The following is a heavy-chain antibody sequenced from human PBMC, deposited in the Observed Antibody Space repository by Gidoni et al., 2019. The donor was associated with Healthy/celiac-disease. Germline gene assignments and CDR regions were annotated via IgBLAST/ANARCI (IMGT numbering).Heavy chain of an antibody. D-gene: IGHD3-10*01. J-gene: IGHJ3*02. V-gene: IGHV3-66*01. Sequence: EVQLVESGGGLVQPGGSLRLSCAASGFPVSSNYMSWVRQAPGKGLEWVSVIYSGGSTYYADSVKGRFTISRDNSKNTLYLQMNSLRAEDTAVYYCARDTDYGSGSYLAFDIWGQGTMVTVSS. CDR3: ARDTDYGSGSYLAFDI. CDR1: GFPVSSNY. CDR2: IYSGGST.